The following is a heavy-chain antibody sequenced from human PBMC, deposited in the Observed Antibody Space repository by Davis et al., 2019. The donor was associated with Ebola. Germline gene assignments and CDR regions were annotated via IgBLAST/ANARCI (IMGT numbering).Heavy chain of an antibody. J-gene: IGHJ4*02. CDR1: GFTFSSYW. Sequence: HTGGSLRLSCAASGFTFSSYWMSWVRQAPGKGLVWVSRINRDESGTTYADSVKGRFTISRDNAKNMLYLQMDSLRVEDTAVYYCARYNSAYKRADLDYWGQGTLVTVSS. V-gene: IGHV3-74*01. CDR3: ARYNSAYKRADLDY. CDR2: INRDESGT. D-gene: IGHD1-1*01.